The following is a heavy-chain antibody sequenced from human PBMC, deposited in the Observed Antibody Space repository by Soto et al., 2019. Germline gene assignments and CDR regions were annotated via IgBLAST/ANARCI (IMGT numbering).Heavy chain of an antibody. V-gene: IGHV3-23*01. D-gene: IGHD5-18*01. CDR2: IRGSGGRT. J-gene: IGHJ4*02. CDR3: AKDPDIHMVTCPDY. Sequence: GGSLRLSCAASGFTFSNYHMSWVRQAPGKGLEWVSTIRGSGGRTYCADSVKGRFTISRDNSASTLYLQMNSLRAEDTAVYYCAKDPDIHMVTCPDYWGQGTLVTVSS. CDR1: GFTFSNYH.